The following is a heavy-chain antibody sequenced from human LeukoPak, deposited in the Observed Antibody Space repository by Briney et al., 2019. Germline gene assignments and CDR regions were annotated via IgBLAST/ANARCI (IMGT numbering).Heavy chain of an antibody. J-gene: IGHJ6*03. V-gene: IGHV1-18*01. CDR2: ISAYNGNT. CDR3: ARAYSGSFGVYYYYYMDV. D-gene: IGHD1-26*01. CDR1: GYTFTSYG. Sequence: ASVKVSCKASGYTFTSYGISWVRQAPGQGLEWMGWISAYNGNTNYAQKLQGRVTMTTDTSTSTAYMELRSLRSDDTAVYYCARAYSGSFGVYYYYYMDVWGKGTTVTVPS.